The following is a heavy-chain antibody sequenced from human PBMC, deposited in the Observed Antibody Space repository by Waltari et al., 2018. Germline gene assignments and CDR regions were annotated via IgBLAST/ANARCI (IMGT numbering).Heavy chain of an antibody. J-gene: IGHJ4*02. Sequence: QVQLQESRPGLVKPSETLSLTCAVSGHSISIIYYWGWIRHSPGKGLECIANIYHNGNPYYNPSLKRRVTISLDTSKNRFSLNLRSVTAADTAVYYCAAYLPDWGRGRDYWGQGILVTVSS. CDR3: AAYLPDWGRGRDY. D-gene: IGHD7-27*01. CDR1: GHSISIIYY. V-gene: IGHV4-38-2*01. CDR2: IYHNGNP.